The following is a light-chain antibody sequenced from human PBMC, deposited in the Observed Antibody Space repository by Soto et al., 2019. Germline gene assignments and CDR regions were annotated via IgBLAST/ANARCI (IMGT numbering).Light chain of an antibody. J-gene: IGLJ2*01. Sequence: QAVVTQPPSASGTPGQRVTISCSGSSSSIGTNTVNWYRQVPGTAPTLLIYTDHQRPAGVPDRFSGSKSGTSASLAISWLQSEDEADYYCAAWDGSLNVVLFGGGTQLTVL. CDR1: SSSIGTNT. CDR2: TDH. CDR3: AAWDGSLNVVL. V-gene: IGLV1-44*01.